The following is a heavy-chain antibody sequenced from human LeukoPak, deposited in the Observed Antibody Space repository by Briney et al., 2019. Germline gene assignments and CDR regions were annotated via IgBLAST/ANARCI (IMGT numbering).Heavy chain of an antibody. V-gene: IGHV1-2*06. Sequence: ASVKVSCKASGYTFTGYYMHWVRQAPGQGLEWMGRIIPNSGGTNYAQKFQGRVTMTRDTSISTAYMELSRLRSDDTAVYYCARGALYSSSRGWFDPWGQGTLVTVSS. CDR3: ARGALYSSSRGWFDP. CDR1: GYTFTGYY. J-gene: IGHJ5*02. D-gene: IGHD6-6*01. CDR2: IIPNSGGT.